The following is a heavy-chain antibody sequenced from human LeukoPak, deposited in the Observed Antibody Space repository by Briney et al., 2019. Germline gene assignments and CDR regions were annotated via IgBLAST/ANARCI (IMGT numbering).Heavy chain of an antibody. J-gene: IGHJ3*01. Sequence: GGSLRLSCAAAGFTFSRHGMHWVRQAPGKGLEWVTFIHYDGSNKYYVDSVKGRFTISRDNSKNTLYLQMNSLRAEDTAIFHCTKANDFWSGPDAFDVWGQGTMVTVSS. CDR2: IHYDGSNK. CDR3: TKANDFWSGPDAFDV. D-gene: IGHD3-3*01. V-gene: IGHV3-30*02. CDR1: GFTFSRHG.